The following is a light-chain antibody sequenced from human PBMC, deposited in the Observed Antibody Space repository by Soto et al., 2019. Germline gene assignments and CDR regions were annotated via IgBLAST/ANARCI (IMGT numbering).Light chain of an antibody. Sequence: QSALTQPPSASGSPGQSVTISCTGTSSDVGGYNYVSWYQQHPGKAPKLMISEVSKRPSGVPDRFSGSKSGNTASLTVSGLQAEDEADYYCCSFAGNNNWVFGGGTKVTVL. CDR1: SSDVGGYNY. CDR2: EVS. J-gene: IGLJ2*01. V-gene: IGLV2-8*01. CDR3: CSFAGNNNWV.